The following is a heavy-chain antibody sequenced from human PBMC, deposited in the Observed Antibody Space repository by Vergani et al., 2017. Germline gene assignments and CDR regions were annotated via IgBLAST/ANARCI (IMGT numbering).Heavy chain of an antibody. CDR2: ISSSGSTI. CDR1: GFTFSSYS. Sequence: EVQLVESGGGLVKPGGSLRLSCAASGFTFSSYSMNWVRQAPGKGLEWVSYISSSGSTIYYADSVKGRFTISRDNAKNSLYLQMNSLRAEDTAVYYCARGPLLFAPWVYWGQGTLVTVSS. V-gene: IGHV3-21*05. J-gene: IGHJ4*02. D-gene: IGHD3-16*01. CDR3: ARGPLLFAPWVY.